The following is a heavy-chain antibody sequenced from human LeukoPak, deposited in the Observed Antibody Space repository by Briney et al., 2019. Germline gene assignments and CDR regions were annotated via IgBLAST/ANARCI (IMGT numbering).Heavy chain of an antibody. CDR2: ISSSGSTI. CDR3: ARDVVTGSLQDY. CDR1: GFTFSSYE. J-gene: IGHJ4*02. V-gene: IGHV3-48*03. D-gene: IGHD3-10*01. Sequence: GGSLRLSCAASGFTFSSYEMNWVRQAPGKGLEWVSYISSSGSTIYYADSVKGRFTISRDNAKNSLYLQMNSLRAEDTAVYYCARDVVTGSLQDYWGQGTLVTVSS.